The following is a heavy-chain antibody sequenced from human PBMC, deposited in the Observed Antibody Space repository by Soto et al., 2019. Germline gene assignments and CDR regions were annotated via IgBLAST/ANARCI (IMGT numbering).Heavy chain of an antibody. J-gene: IGHJ5*02. Sequence: RAXTRACSAAVFTWNNNWMHLFRQAPGQGPLWVSRINMDGRTTTYADSVKGRSTISRDDANNMMYIQLNSLRVEDTALYYCVRGGSRGGVYNLGSWGQG. CDR1: VFTWNNNW. D-gene: IGHD3-16*01. CDR2: INMDGRTT. V-gene: IGHV3-74*01. CDR3: VRGGSRGGVYNLGS.